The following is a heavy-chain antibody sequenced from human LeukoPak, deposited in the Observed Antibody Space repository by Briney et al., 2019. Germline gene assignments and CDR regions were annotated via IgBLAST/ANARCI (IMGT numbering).Heavy chain of an antibody. D-gene: IGHD5-24*01. CDR1: GGTFSSYA. CDR2: IIPIFGTA. V-gene: IGHV1-69*13. CDR3: ATRGGVATIQNGMDV. Sequence: SVNVSCKASGGTFSSYAISWVRQAPGQGLEWMGGIIPIFGTANYAQKFRGRVTITADESTSTAYMELSSLRSEDTAVYYCATRGGVATIQNGMDVWGQGTTVTVSS. J-gene: IGHJ6*02.